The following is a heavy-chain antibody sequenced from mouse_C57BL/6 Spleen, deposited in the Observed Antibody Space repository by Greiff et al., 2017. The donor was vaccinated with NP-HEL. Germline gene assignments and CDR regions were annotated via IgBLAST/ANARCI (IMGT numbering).Heavy chain of an antibody. CDR2: ISSGSSTI. J-gene: IGHJ1*03. CDR3: ANLEYFDV. V-gene: IGHV5-17*01. CDR1: GFTFSYYG. Sequence: EVKVVESGGGLVKPGGSLKLSCAASGFTFSYYGMHWVRQAPEKGLEWVAYISSGSSTIYYADTVKGRFTISRDHAKNTLFLQMTSLRSEDTAMYYCANLEYFDVWGTGTTVTVSS.